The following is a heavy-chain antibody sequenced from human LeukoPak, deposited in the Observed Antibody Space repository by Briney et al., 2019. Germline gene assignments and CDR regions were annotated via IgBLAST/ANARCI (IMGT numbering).Heavy chain of an antibody. CDR3: AKEGTRGYCTNGVCLNWFDP. D-gene: IGHD2-8*01. J-gene: IGHJ5*02. CDR1: GFTFSSCA. CDR2: ISGSGGST. Sequence: GGSLRLSCAASGFTFSSCAMSWVRQAPGKGLEWVSAISGSGGSTYYADSVKGRFTISRDNSKNTLYLQMNSLRAEGTAVYYCAKEGTRGYCTNGVCLNWFDPWGQGTLVTVSS. V-gene: IGHV3-23*01.